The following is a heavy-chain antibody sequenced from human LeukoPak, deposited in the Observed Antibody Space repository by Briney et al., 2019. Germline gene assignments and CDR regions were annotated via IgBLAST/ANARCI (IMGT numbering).Heavy chain of an antibody. CDR2: IIPIFGTA. V-gene: IGHV1-69*05. D-gene: IGHD1-1*01. J-gene: IGHJ4*02. CDR1: GGTFISYA. Sequence: SVKVSCKASGGTFISYAISWVRQAPGQGLEWMGGIIPIFGTANYAQKFQGRVTITTAESTSTAYMELSSLRSEDTAVYYCASRVRLEPNGFDYWGQGTLVTVSS. CDR3: ASRVRLEPNGFDY.